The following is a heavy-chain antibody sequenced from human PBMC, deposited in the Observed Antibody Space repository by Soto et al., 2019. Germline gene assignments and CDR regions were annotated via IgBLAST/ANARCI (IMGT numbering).Heavy chain of an antibody. CDR1: GFTFSDST. CDR2: IRSEVYSYAT. D-gene: IGHD3-10*01. J-gene: IGHJ6*02. Sequence: EVQLVESGGGLVQPGGSLKVSCAASGFTFSDSTIHWVRQASGKGLEWVGRIRSEVYSYATVCAASVKDRFTISRDDSKNTAYLQMNSLTIEDTAVYYCSRFSGSYCIAVWGQATTVTVSS. V-gene: IGHV3-73*02. CDR3: SRFSGSYCIAV.